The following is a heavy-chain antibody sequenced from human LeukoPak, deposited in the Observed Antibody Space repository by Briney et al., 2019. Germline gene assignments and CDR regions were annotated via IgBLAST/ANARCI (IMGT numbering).Heavy chain of an antibody. Sequence: GGSLRLSCAASGFAFSSQAMGWVRQAPGKGLEWVSVISDSGSITYYADSVKGRFTISRDNSKNTLFLQMSTLRAEDTAVYYCAKDARRTSGWYFFDYWGRGTLVTVSS. CDR3: AKDARRTSGWYFFDY. J-gene: IGHJ4*02. V-gene: IGHV3-23*01. CDR2: ISDSGSIT. CDR1: GFAFSSQA. D-gene: IGHD6-19*01.